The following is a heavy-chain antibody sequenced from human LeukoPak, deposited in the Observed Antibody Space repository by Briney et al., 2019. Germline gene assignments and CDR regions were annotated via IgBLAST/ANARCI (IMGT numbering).Heavy chain of an antibody. Sequence: SETLSLTCTVSGGSISSSSYYWGWIRQPPGKGLEWIGSIYYSWSTYYNPSLKSRVTISVDTSKNQFSLKLSSVTAADTAVYYCARHLTPYHSFSPGAFDIWGQGTMVTVSS. CDR2: IYYSWST. J-gene: IGHJ3*02. D-gene: IGHD1-14*01. V-gene: IGHV4-39*01. CDR1: GGSISSSSYY. CDR3: ARHLTPYHSFSPGAFDI.